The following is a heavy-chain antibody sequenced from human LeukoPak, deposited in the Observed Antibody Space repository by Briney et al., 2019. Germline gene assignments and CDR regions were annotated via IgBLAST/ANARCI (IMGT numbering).Heavy chain of an antibody. D-gene: IGHD6-19*01. CDR3: ARYLAVAGTYWFDP. V-gene: IGHV4-59*01. J-gene: IGHJ5*02. CDR1: GGSISSYY. CDR2: IYYSGST. Sequence: NPSETLSLTRTVSGGSISSYYWSWIRQPPGKGLEWIGYIYYSGSTNYNPSLKSRVTISVDTSKNQFSLKLSPVTAADTAVYYCARYLAVAGTYWFDPWGQGTLVTVSS.